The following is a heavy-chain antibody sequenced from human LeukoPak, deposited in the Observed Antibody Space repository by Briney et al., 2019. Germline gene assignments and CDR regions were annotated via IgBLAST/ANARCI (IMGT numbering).Heavy chain of an antibody. J-gene: IGHJ5*02. CDR1: GFTFSSYS. Sequence: GGSLRLSCAASGFTFSSYSMNWVRQAPGKGLEWVSSISSSSSYIYYADSVKGRFTISRDNSKNTLYLQMNSLRAEDTAVYYCAVCQITIFGVPMGFDPWGQGTLVTVSS. CDR3: AVCQITIFGVPMGFDP. D-gene: IGHD3-3*01. V-gene: IGHV3-21*04. CDR2: ISSSSSYI.